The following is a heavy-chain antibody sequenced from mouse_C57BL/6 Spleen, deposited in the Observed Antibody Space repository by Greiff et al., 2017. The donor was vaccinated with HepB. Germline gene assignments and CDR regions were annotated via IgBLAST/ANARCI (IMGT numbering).Heavy chain of an antibody. J-gene: IGHJ4*01. CDR2: IYPGDGDT. CDR3: ARSRDFYAMDY. V-gene: IGHV1-80*01. D-gene: IGHD3-3*01. Sequence: QVQLQQSGAELVKPGASVKLSCKASGYAFSSYWMNWVKQRPGKGLEWIGQIYPGDGDTYYNGNFKGKATLTADKSSSTAYMQISSLTSEDSAVYCCARSRDFYAMDYWGQGTSVTVSS. CDR1: GYAFSSYW.